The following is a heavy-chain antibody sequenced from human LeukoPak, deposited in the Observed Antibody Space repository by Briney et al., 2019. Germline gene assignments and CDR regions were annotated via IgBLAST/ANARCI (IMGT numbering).Heavy chain of an antibody. J-gene: IGHJ4*02. D-gene: IGHD3-9*01. CDR1: EYTFTGYY. CDR3: ARDGELRYFDWLSIDY. Sequence: ASVKVSCKASEYTFTGYYMHWVRQAPGQGLEWLGWINPNSGGTNYAQKFQGRVTMTRDTSISTAYMELSRLRSDDTAVYYCARDGELRYFDWLSIDYWGQGTLVTVSS. V-gene: IGHV1-2*02. CDR2: INPNSGGT.